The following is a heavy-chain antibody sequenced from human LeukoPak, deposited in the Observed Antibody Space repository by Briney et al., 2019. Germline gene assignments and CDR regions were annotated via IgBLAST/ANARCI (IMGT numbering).Heavy chain of an antibody. CDR2: INHSGST. Sequence: PSETLSLTCAVYGGSSSGYYWSWIRQPPGKGLEWIGEINHSGSTNYNPSLKSRVTISVDTSKNQFSLKLSSVTAADTAVYYCARVPAAHGDYYYYYYYMDVWGKGTTVTVSS. CDR3: ARVPAAHGDYYYYYYYMDV. D-gene: IGHD2-2*01. CDR1: GGSSSGYY. V-gene: IGHV4-34*01. J-gene: IGHJ6*03.